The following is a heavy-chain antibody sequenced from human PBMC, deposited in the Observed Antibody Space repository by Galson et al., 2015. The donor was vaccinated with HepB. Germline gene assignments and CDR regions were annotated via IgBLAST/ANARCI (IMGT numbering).Heavy chain of an antibody. CDR3: ARVSHGWLVPLYFDY. Sequence: SVKVSCKASGYTFTSYAMHWVRQAPGQRLEWMGWTNAGNGNTKYSQKFQGRVTITRDTSASTAYMELSSLRSEDTAVYYCARVSHGWLVPLYFDYWGQGTLVTVSS. CDR1: GYTFTSYA. CDR2: TNAGNGNT. D-gene: IGHD6-19*01. V-gene: IGHV1-3*01. J-gene: IGHJ4*02.